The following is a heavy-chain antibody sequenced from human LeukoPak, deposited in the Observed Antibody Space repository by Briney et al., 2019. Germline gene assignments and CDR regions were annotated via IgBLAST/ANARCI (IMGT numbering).Heavy chain of an antibody. V-gene: IGHV4-59*01. CDR1: DGSINSYY. CDR2: IYYNGNT. J-gene: IGHJ6*02. Sequence: SETLSLTCSVSDGSINSYYWNWIRRPPGKGLEWIGYIYYNGNTNYSPSLKSRVTMSVDTSKNLFSLKVSSVTAADTAVYYCARVRSNYYGMDVWGQGTTVTVSS. D-gene: IGHD1-26*01. CDR3: ARVRSNYYGMDV.